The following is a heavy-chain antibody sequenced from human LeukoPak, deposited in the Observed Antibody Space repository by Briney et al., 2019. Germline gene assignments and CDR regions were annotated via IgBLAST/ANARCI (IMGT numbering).Heavy chain of an antibody. D-gene: IGHD7-27*01. CDR1: EFTFSSYC. CDR3: ARGELGTAYDAFDI. Sequence: PGGSLRLSCAASEFTFSSYCMHWVRQAPGKGLGWVSRINSDGSSTSYADSVKGRFTISRDNAKNTLYLQMNSLRAEDTAVYYCARGELGTAYDAFDIWGQGTMVTVSS. J-gene: IGHJ3*02. CDR2: INSDGSST. V-gene: IGHV3-74*01.